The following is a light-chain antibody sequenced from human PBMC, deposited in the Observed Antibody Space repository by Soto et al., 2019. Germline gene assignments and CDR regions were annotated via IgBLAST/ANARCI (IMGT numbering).Light chain of an antibody. Sequence: QSVLTQPPSVSGAPGQRVTISCTGSSSNIGAGYDVHWYQQLPGTAPKLLIYGNSNRPSGVPDRFSGSKSGTSASLAITGLLAADEADYYSQSYDSSLRGSEVFGGGTKLTVL. CDR1: SSNIGAGYD. V-gene: IGLV1-40*01. CDR3: QSYDSSLRGSEV. J-gene: IGLJ2*01. CDR2: GNS.